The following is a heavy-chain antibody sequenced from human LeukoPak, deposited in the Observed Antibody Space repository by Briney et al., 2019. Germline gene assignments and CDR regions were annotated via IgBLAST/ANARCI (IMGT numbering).Heavy chain of an antibody. D-gene: IGHD1-26*01. J-gene: IGHJ4*02. V-gene: IGHV3-21*01. CDR3: ARSKGSYLAFDY. Sequence: GGSLRLSCAASGFTFSSYSMNWVRQAPGKGLEWVSSISSSSSYIYYADSVKGRFTISRDNAKNSLYLQMNSLRAEDTAVYYCARSKGSYLAFDYWGQGTLVTVSS. CDR2: ISSSSSYI. CDR1: GFTFSSYS.